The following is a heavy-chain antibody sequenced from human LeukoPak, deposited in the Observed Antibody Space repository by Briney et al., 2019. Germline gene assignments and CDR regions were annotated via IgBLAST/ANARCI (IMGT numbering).Heavy chain of an antibody. CDR3: ARALADYYNSSGFTNNWFDP. J-gene: IGHJ5*02. D-gene: IGHD3-22*01. CDR2: IYYSGST. V-gene: IGHV4-59*01. CDR1: GGSISSYY. Sequence: NPSETLSLTCTVSGGSISSYYWSWIRQPPGKGLEWIGYIYYSGSTNYNPSLKSRVTISVDTSKNQFSLKLSSVTAGDPAVYYCARALADYYNSSGFTNNWFDPWGQGTLVTVSS.